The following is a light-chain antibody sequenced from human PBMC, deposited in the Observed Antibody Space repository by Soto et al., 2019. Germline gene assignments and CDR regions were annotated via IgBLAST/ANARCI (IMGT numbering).Light chain of an antibody. CDR1: SPNVGTNP. CDR2: TNS. CDR3: ATWDDNVYV. J-gene: IGLJ1*01. V-gene: IGLV1-44*01. Sequence: QSVLTQPPSASGTPGQTVTISCSISSPNVGTNPVAWYQQLPGTAPKLLIYTNSQRPLGVPVRFSGSKSGTSASLAISGLQSVDEGDYYCATWDDNVYVFGTGTKVTVL.